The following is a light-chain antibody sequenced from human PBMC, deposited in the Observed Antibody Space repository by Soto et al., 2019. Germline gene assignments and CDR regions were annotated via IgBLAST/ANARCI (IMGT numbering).Light chain of an antibody. V-gene: IGLV1-40*01. CDR3: QSYDSSSWV. CDR2: GNS. J-gene: IGLJ3*02. Sequence: QSVLTQPPSVSGAPGQRVTISCTGSSSNIGAGYDVHWYQQLPGTAPKLLIYGNSNRPSGVPDRFSGSKSGTSASLAITGLQAEEGADYSPQSYDSSSWVFRGGTKPTVL. CDR1: SSNIGAGYD.